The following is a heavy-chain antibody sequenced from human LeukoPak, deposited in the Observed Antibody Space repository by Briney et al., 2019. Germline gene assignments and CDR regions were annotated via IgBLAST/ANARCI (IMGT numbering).Heavy chain of an antibody. Sequence: ASVKVSCKASGYTFSSYDINWVRQATGQGLEWMGWMNPNSGNTVYAQNFQGRATMTRNTSINTAYMELSSLRPDDTAVYFCAKASNYYYYYALDVWGQGTTVTVSS. D-gene: IGHD4-11*01. CDR2: MNPNSGNT. J-gene: IGHJ6*02. V-gene: IGHV1-8*01. CDR3: AKASNYYYYYALDV. CDR1: GYTFSSYD.